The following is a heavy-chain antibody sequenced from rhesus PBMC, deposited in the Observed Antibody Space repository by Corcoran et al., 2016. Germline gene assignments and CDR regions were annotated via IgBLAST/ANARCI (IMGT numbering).Heavy chain of an antibody. V-gene: IGHV2S1*01. D-gene: IGHD6-37*01. J-gene: IGHJ4*01. CDR2: IYWVDDK. CDR1: GFSLSTSGRG. CDR3: ARVGERWLVHY. Sequence: QVTLKESGPALVKPTQTLTLTCTFSGFSLSTSGRGVGWIRQPPGEALEWLASIYWVDDKYYSTSLKTTLTISKDTSKNQVVLTMTNMDPVDTATYYCARVGERWLVHYWGQGVLVTVSS.